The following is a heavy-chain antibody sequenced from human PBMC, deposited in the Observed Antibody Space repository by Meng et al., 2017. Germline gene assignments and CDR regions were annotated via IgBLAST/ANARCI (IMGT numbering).Heavy chain of an antibody. V-gene: IGHV1-69*06. CDR1: GGTFSSYA. J-gene: IGHJ4*02. CDR3: ARGVGYGGNSLYFDY. Sequence: VQLVRAGAEVKKPGSSGKVSCKASGGTFSSYAISWVRQAPGQGLEWMGGIIPIFGTANYAQKFQGRVTITADKSTSTAYMELSSLRSEDTAVYYCARGVGYGGNSLYFDYWGQGTLVTVSS. D-gene: IGHD4-23*01. CDR2: IIPIFGTA.